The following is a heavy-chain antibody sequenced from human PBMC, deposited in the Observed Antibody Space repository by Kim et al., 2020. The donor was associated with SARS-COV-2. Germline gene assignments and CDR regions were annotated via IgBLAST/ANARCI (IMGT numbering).Heavy chain of an antibody. CDR1: FSRYA. V-gene: IGHV3-23*01. CDR3: AKDPYYDFWSGYYFDY. Sequence: FSRYAMSWVRQAPGKGLEWVSAISGSGGSTYYADSVKGRFTISRDNSKNTLYLQMNSLRAEDTAVYYCAKDPYYDFWSGYYFDYWGQGTLAT. D-gene: IGHD3-3*01. J-gene: IGHJ4*02. CDR2: ISGSGGST.